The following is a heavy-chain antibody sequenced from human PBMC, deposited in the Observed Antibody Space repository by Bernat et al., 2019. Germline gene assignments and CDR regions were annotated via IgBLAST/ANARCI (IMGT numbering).Heavy chain of an antibody. CDR3: ARGGTGSFDY. CDR2: ITGSSSAI. V-gene: IGHV3-48*01. CDR1: GFTFSSYS. J-gene: IGHJ4*02. Sequence: VQLVESGGGLVQPGGSLRLSCAASGFTFSSYSMNWVRQAPGKELEWLSYITGSSSAIFYPDSVKGRFAISRDNAKNSVYLQMNSLRVADTAVYYCARGGTGSFDYWGQGTLVIVS. D-gene: IGHD3-10*01.